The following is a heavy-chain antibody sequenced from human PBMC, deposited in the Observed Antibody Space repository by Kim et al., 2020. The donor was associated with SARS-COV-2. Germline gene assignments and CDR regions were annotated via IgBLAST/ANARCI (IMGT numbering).Heavy chain of an antibody. J-gene: IGHJ4*02. V-gene: IGHV3-43*01. CDR3: AKDGMTYYDILTGYYLDY. CDR1: GFTFDDYT. Sequence: GGSLRLSCAASGFTFDDYTMHWVRQAPGKGLEWVSLISWDGGSTYYADSVKGRFTISRDNSKNSLYLQMNSLRTEDTALYYCAKDGMTYYDILTGYYLDYWGQGTLVTVSS. CDR2: ISWDGGST. D-gene: IGHD3-9*01.